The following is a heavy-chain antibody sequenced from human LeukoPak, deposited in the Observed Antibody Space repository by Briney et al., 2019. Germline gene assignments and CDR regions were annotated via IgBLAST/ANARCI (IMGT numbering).Heavy chain of an antibody. V-gene: IGHV1-69*13. D-gene: IGHD3-10*01. CDR3: ARDRYYYGSGHSSGYFDY. J-gene: IGHJ4*02. Sequence: SVKVSCKASGYTFTSYGISWVRQAPGQGLEWMGGIIPIFGTANYAQKFQGRVTITADESTSTAYMELSSLRSEDTAVYYCARDRYYYGSGHSSGYFDYWGQGTLVTVSS. CDR2: IIPIFGTA. CDR1: GYTFTSYG.